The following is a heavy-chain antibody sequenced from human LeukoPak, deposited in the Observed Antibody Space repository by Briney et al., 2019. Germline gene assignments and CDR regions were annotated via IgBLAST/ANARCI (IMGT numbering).Heavy chain of an antibody. D-gene: IGHD2/OR15-2a*01. V-gene: IGHV3-66*01. J-gene: IGHJ6*02. CDR1: GGTFSSYA. Sequence: SCKASGGTFSSYAISWVRQAPGKGLEWVSVIYSGGSTYYADSVKGRFTISRDNSKNTLYLQMNSLRAEDTAVYYCARALTPRISNYYYGMDVWGQGTTVTVSS. CDR3: ARALTPRISNYYYGMDV. CDR2: IYSGGST.